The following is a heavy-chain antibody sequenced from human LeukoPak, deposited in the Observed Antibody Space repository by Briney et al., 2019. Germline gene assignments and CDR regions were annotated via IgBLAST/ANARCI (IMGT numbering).Heavy chain of an antibody. CDR1: GFTFSSYW. CDR2: ISGSGGST. J-gene: IGHJ4*02. D-gene: IGHD1-26*01. Sequence: PGGSLRLSCAASGFTFSSYWMTWVRQAPGKGLEWVSSISGSGGSTYYADSVKGRFTISRDNSKNTLYVQMNSLRAEGTAVYSCAKGLQWELPFDYWGQGTLVTVSS. V-gene: IGHV3-23*01. CDR3: AKGLQWELPFDY.